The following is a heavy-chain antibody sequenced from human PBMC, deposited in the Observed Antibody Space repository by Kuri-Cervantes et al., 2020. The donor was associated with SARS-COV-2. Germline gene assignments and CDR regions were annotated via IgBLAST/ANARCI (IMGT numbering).Heavy chain of an antibody. Sequence: LSLICAASGFTFDDYTMHWVRQAPGKGLEWVSLISWHGGSTYYADSVKGRFTISRDNAKNSLYLQMNSLSAEDTAVYYCARDPGYCSSTSCYVAYFDYWGQGTMVTVSS. V-gene: IGHV3-43*01. D-gene: IGHD2-2*01. CDR3: ARDPGYCSSTSCYVAYFDY. J-gene: IGHJ4*01. CDR2: ISWHGGST. CDR1: GFTFDDYT.